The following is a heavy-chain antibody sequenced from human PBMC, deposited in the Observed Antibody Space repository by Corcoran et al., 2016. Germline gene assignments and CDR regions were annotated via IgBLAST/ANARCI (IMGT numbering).Heavy chain of an antibody. V-gene: IGHV1-69*01. J-gene: IGHJ4*02. CDR3: ARGEAADTVAE. CDR1: GGTFSSYA. D-gene: IGHD6-13*01. Sequence: QVQLVQSGAEVKKPGSSVKVSCKASGGTFSSYAISWVRQAPGQGLEGMGGIIPIFGTANYAQKFQGRVTSTAGESTSKAYMALSSLRSEDPAVDYWARGEAADTVAEWGQGTLVTVSS. CDR2: IIPIFGTA.